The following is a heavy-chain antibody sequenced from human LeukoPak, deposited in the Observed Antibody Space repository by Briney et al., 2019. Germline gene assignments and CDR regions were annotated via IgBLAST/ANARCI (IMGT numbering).Heavy chain of an antibody. CDR2: IKQDGSEK. CDR1: GFTCCSSS. Sequence: GGSLTLYCAASGFTCCSSSMTWLRQAQGKGREWVVNIKQDGSEKYYVDSVKDRFTSSRDNAKNSLYLQMSRLKVENTAVYYCVRSMDVWGQGTTVTVSS. CDR3: VRSMDV. J-gene: IGHJ6*02. V-gene: IGHV3-7*05.